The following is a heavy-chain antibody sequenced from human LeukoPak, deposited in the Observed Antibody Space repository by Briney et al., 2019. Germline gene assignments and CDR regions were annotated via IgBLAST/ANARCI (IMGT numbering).Heavy chain of an antibody. CDR1: GFTFSGYA. V-gene: IGHV3-30*04. CDR3: ARQESRNYYYEGLDY. D-gene: IGHD3-22*01. Sequence: QPGRSLRLSCAASGFTFSGYAMHWVRQAPGKGLEWVALISYNGGKKDYADSVKGRFTIDRDNSKNTVYLQMNSLRPDDTAIYFCARQESRNYYYEGLDYWGQGNPVTVSS. CDR2: ISYNGGKK. J-gene: IGHJ4*02.